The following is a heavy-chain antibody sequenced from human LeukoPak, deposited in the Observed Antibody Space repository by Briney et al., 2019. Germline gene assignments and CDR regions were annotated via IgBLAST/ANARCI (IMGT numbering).Heavy chain of an antibody. J-gene: IGHJ4*02. CDR3: ARPKLERRWNYFDY. CDR2: INPNSGGT. Sequence: ASVKVSCKASGYTFTGYYMHWVRQAPGQGLEWMGWINPNSGGTNYAQKFQGRVTMTRDTSISTAYMELSRLRSDDTAVYYCARPKLERRWNYFDYWGQGTLVTVSS. CDR1: GYTFTGYY. V-gene: IGHV1-2*02. D-gene: IGHD1-1*01.